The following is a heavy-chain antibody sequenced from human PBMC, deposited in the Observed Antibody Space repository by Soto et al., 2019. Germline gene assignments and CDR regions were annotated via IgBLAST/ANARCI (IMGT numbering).Heavy chain of an antibody. Sequence: QVQLQESGPGLVKPSQTLSLTCTVSGGSISSGGYYWSWIRQHPGKGLEWIGYIYYSGSTYYNPSLKRRVTISVNTAKNQFSLKLSSVTAADTAVYYCARDPYYYDSSEGYYYGMDVWGQGTTVTVSS. CDR1: GGSISSGGYY. CDR2: IYYSGST. CDR3: ARDPYYYDSSEGYYYGMDV. J-gene: IGHJ6*02. D-gene: IGHD3-22*01. V-gene: IGHV4-31*03.